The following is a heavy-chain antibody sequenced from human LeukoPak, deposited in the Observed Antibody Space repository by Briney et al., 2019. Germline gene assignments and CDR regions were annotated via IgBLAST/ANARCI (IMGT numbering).Heavy chain of an antibody. CDR2: INHSGST. CDR3: ARGYTAMVPNPYYYYGMDV. Sequence: SETLSLTCAVYGGSFSGYYWSWIRQPPGKGLEWIGEINHSGSTNYNPFLKSRVTISVDTSKNQFSLKPSSVTAADTAVYYCARGYTAMVPNPYYYYGMDVWGQGTTVTVSS. D-gene: IGHD5-18*01. V-gene: IGHV4-34*01. J-gene: IGHJ6*02. CDR1: GGSFSGYY.